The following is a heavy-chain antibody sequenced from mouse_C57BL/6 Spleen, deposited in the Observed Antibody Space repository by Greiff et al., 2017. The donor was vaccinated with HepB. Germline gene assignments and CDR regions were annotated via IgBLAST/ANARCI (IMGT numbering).Heavy chain of an antibody. V-gene: IGHV5-6*01. CDR1: GFTFSSYG. J-gene: IGHJ1*03. Sequence: EVMLVESGGDLVKPGGSLKLSCAASGFTFSSYGMSWVRQTPDKRLEWVATISSGGSYTYYPDSVKGRFTISRDNAKNTRYLQMSSLKSEDTAMYYWARSLQYCDVWGTGTTVTVSS. CDR3: ARSLQYCDV. CDR2: ISSGGSYT.